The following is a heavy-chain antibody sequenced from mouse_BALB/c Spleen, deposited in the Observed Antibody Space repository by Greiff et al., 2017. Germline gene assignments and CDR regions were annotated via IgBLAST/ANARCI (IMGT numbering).Heavy chain of an antibody. CDR1: GFTFSSYT. Sequence: EVQGVESGGGLVKPGGSLKLSCAASGFTFSSYTMSWVRQTPEKRLEWVATISSGGSYTYYPDSVKGRFTISRDNAKNTLYLQMSSLKSEDTAMYYCTAATLWYFDVWGAGTTVTVSS. D-gene: IGHD1-2*01. CDR2: ISSGGSYT. J-gene: IGHJ1*01. CDR3: TAATLWYFDV. V-gene: IGHV5-6-4*01.